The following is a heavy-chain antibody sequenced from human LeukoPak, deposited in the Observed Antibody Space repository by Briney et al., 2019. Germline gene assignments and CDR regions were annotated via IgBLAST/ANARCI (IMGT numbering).Heavy chain of an antibody. D-gene: IGHD2-2*01. CDR2: INHSGST. J-gene: IGHJ4*02. Sequence: SETLSLTCAVYGGSFSGYYWSWIRQAPGKGLEWIGEINHSGSTNYNPSLKSRVTISVDTSKNQFSLKLSSVTAADTAVYYCARGRGYCSSTSCHGRLFDYWGQGTLVTVSS. V-gene: IGHV4-34*01. CDR3: ARGRGYCSSTSCHGRLFDY. CDR1: GGSFSGYY.